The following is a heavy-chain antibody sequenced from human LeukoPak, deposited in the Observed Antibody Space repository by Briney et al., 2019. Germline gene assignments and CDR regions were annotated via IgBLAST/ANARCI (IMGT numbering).Heavy chain of an antibody. CDR2: INDSGRT. D-gene: IGHD3-22*01. J-gene: IGHJ4*02. V-gene: IGHV4-34*01. CDR3: ATALGRPYYYDSSGFGY. CDR1: GGSFSGYY. Sequence: SETLSLTCAVYGGSFSGYYWSWVRQPPGKGLEWIGEINDSGRTNYNPSLKSRVTISVDTSKNQFSLKLSSVTAADTAVYYCATALGRPYYYDSSGFGYWGQGTLVTVSS.